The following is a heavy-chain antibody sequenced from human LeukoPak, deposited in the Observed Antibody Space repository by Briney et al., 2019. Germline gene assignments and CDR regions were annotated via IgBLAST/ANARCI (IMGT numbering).Heavy chain of an antibody. CDR1: GFTVSSNY. V-gene: IGHV3-53*01. CDR2: LFSGGTI. CDR3: ARGGYGPPHYYYMDV. D-gene: IGHD2-15*01. Sequence: GGSLRLSCAASGFTVSSNYMSWVRQAPGKGLEWVSVLFSGGTIYYADSVKGRFTISRDNSKNTLYLQMHSLRVEDTAVYYCARGGYGPPHYYYMDVWGKGTTVTVSS. J-gene: IGHJ6*03.